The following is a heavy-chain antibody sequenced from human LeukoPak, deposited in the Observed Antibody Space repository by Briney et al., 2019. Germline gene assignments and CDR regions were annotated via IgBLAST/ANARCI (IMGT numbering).Heavy chain of an antibody. V-gene: IGHV3-7*01. J-gene: IGHJ5*02. CDR2: IKQDGSEK. Sequence: GGSLRLSCAASGFTFSSYWMSWVRQAPGKGLEWVANIKQDGSEKYYVDSVKGRFTISRDNAKNSLYLQMDSLRAEDTAVYYCARPTSGSNNWFDPWGQGTLVTVSS. CDR1: GFTFSSYW. D-gene: IGHD3-22*01. CDR3: ARPTSGSNNWFDP.